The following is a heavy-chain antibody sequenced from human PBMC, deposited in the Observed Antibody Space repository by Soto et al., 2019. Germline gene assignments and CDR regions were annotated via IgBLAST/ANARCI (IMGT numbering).Heavy chain of an antibody. CDR3: ARGALTTLAYHYGMEV. CDR2: IIPIFGTT. J-gene: IGHJ6*02. Sequence: AASVKVSCKASGGTFSSYTMSWVRQAPGQGLEWMGGIIPIFGTTTYAHKFQGRVTITADESTSTVYMELSSLRGEDTAVYYCARGALTTLAYHYGMEVWGQGTTVTVSS. CDR1: GGTFSSYT. D-gene: IGHD4-4*01. V-gene: IGHV1-69*13.